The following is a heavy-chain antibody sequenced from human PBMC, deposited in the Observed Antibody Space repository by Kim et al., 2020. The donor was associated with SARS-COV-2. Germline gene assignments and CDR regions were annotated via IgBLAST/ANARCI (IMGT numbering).Heavy chain of an antibody. V-gene: IGHV4-34*01. J-gene: IGHJ5*02. CDR3: ARGGYDYVWGSYRFWFDP. Sequence: SRVTISVDTSKNQFSLRLSSVTAADTAVYYCARGGYDYVWGSYRFWFDPWGQGTLVTVSS. D-gene: IGHD3-16*02.